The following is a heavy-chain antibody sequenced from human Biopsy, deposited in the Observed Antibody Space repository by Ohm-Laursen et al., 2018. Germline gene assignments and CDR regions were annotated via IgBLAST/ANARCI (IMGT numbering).Heavy chain of an antibody. CDR1: GGSIISYY. V-gene: IGHV4-59*12. Sequence: SETLSLTCTVSGGSIISYYWTRIRQPPGKGLEWFGHVYNGGITNYYPTLKSSVTISEETSKNQFSLKVRSVTAADTAVYYCGRGVDYYDPYHYYALDVWGQGTTVTVSS. J-gene: IGHJ6*02. CDR3: GRGVDYYDPYHYYALDV. D-gene: IGHD3-22*01. CDR2: VYNGGIT.